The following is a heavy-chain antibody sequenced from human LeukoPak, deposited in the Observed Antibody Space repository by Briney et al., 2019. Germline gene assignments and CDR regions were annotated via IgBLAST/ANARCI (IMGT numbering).Heavy chain of an antibody. CDR3: VRFALTSSLDH. CDR1: GYKFTNNW. J-gene: IGHJ5*02. D-gene: IGHD6-13*01. V-gene: IGHV5-51*01. Sequence: GESLKISCKISGYKFTNNWIGWVRQVPGKGLEWMVLIYPVYSDAKYSPSFQGQVTLSVDASISTAYLQLSGLRASDTAIYYCVRFALTSSLDHWGQGTLVTVSS. CDR2: IYPVYSDA.